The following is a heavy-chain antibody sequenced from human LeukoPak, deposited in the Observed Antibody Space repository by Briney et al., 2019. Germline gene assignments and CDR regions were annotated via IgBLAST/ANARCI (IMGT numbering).Heavy chain of an antibody. CDR1: GFTFDDYG. CDR2: INWNGGST. CDR3: ARSSTGSGWYFDATYYFDY. J-gene: IGHJ4*02. Sequence: GGSLRLSCAASGFTFDDYGMSWVRQAPGKGLEWVSGINWNGGSTGYADSVKGRFTISRDNSKNTLYLQMNSLRAEDTAVYYCARSSTGSGWYFDATYYFDYWGQGTLVTVSS. D-gene: IGHD6-19*01. V-gene: IGHV3-20*04.